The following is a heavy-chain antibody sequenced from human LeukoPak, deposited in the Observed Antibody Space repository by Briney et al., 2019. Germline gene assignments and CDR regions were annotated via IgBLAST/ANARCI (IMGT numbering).Heavy chain of an antibody. CDR2: ISAYNGNT. Sequence: GASVKVSCKASGYTFTSYGISWVRQAPGQGLEWMGWISAYNGNTNYAQKLQGRVTMTTDTSTSTAYMELRSLRSEDTAVYYCARAAITVTTSYFDYWGQGTLVTVSS. CDR1: GYTFTSYG. V-gene: IGHV1-18*01. CDR3: ARAAITVTTSYFDY. D-gene: IGHD4-17*01. J-gene: IGHJ4*02.